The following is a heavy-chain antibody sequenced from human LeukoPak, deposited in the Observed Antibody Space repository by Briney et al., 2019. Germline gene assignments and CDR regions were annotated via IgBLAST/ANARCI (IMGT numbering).Heavy chain of an antibody. CDR3: ARDRPPLLPFLDSPSRFYYYMDV. CDR1: GDSVSDTNSY. Sequence: PSETLSLTCDVSGDSVSDTNSYWTWVRQPAGRGLEWIGRISTPGNTNYNPSLKSRVTISLDTSKKQFSLRLSSVTAADTAVYYCARDRPPLLPFLDSPSRFYYYMDVWGKGTTVTVSS. J-gene: IGHJ6*03. V-gene: IGHV4-61*02. CDR2: ISTPGNT. D-gene: IGHD3/OR15-3a*01.